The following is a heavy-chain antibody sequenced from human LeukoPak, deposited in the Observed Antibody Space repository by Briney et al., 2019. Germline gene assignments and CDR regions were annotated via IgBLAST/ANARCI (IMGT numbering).Heavy chain of an antibody. CDR3: ARAAVGYSYGYFAPHYYYYMDV. J-gene: IGHJ6*03. V-gene: IGHV4-38-2*02. CDR1: GYPISSGYY. CDR2: IYYSGST. D-gene: IGHD5-18*01. Sequence: SETLSLTCTVSGYPISSGYYWGWIRQPPGKGLEWIGSIYYSGSTYYNPSLKSRVTISVDTSKNQFSLKLSSVTAADTAVYYCARAAVGYSYGYFAPHYYYYMDVWGKGTTVTVSS.